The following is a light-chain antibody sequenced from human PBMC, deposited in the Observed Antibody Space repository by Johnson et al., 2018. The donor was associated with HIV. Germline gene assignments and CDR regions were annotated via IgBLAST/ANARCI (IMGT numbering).Light chain of an antibody. Sequence: QSVLTQPPSVSAAPGQKVTISCSGSSSNIGKNYVSWYRHLPGTAPNLLIYDNDKRPSGLPDRFSASKSGSSATLGITGLQTGDEAAYYCATWDISLSAYVFGPGTKVTIL. V-gene: IGLV1-51*01. J-gene: IGLJ1*01. CDR1: SSNIGKNY. CDR3: ATWDISLSAYV. CDR2: DND.